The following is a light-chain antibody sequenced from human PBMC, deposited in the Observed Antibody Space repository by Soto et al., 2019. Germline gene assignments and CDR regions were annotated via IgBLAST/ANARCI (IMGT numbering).Light chain of an antibody. V-gene: IGLV2-14*01. CDR3: SSYTSSSTLHYV. Sequence: VLAQPASVSGSPGQSITISCTGTSSDVGGYNYVSWYQQHPGKAPKLMIYDVSNRPSGVSNHFSGSKSGNTASLTISGLQAEDEADYYCSSYTSSSTLHYVFGTGTKVTVL. CDR1: SSDVGGYNY. CDR2: DVS. J-gene: IGLJ1*01.